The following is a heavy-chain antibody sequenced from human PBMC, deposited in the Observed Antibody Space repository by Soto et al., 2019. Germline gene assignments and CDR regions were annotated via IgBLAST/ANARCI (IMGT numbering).Heavy chain of an antibody. CDR1: GGSISSSSYY. CDR2: IYYSGST. V-gene: IGHV4-39*01. CDR3: ARRRTSSGMDV. Sequence: QLQLQESGPGLVKPSETLSLTCTVSGGSISSSSYYWGWIRQPPGKGLEWIGSIYYSGSTYYNPSLKSRVTISVDTSKNQFSLKLSSVTAADTAVYYCARRRTSSGMDVWGQGTTVTVSS. J-gene: IGHJ6*02. D-gene: IGHD2-2*01.